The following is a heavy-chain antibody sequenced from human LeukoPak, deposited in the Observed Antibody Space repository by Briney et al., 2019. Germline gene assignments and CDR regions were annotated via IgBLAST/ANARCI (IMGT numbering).Heavy chain of an antibody. Sequence: ASVKVSCEASGYTFTGYYMHWVRQAPGQGLEWMGWINPNSGGTEYAQKFQGRVTMTRDTSISTAYMDLSRLRSDDTAVYYCARGHYYYTLDVWGHGTTVTVSS. J-gene: IGHJ6*02. CDR1: GYTFTGYY. CDR3: ARGHYYYTLDV. V-gene: IGHV1-2*02. CDR2: INPNSGGT.